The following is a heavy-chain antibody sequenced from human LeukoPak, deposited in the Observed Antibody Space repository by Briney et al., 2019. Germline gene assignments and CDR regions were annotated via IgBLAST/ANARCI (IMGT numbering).Heavy chain of an antibody. D-gene: IGHD3-3*01. CDR1: GFTFSSYG. CDR2: IWYDGSNK. J-gene: IGHJ6*02. CDR3: AAAYFGVDQYYYGMDV. Sequence: PGGSLRLSCAASGFTFSSYGMHWVRQAPGKGLEWVEVIWYDGSNKYYADSVKGRFTISRDNSKNTLYLQMNSLRAEDTAVYYCAAAYFGVDQYYYGMDVWGQGTTVTVSS. V-gene: IGHV3-33*01.